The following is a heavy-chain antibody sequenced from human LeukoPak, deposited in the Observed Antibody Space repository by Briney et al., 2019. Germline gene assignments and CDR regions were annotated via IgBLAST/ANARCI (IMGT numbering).Heavy chain of an antibody. CDR2: IYTGGNT. V-gene: IGHV3-53*01. D-gene: IGHD1-26*01. CDR3: AKAASGSYYPTEYFQH. Sequence: GGSLRLSCAASGFTVDSNYLSWVRQAPGKGLEWVSTIYTGGNTYYADSVKGRFTISRDNSKNTLYLQMNSLRAEDTAVYYCAKAASGSYYPTEYFQHWGQGTPVTVSS. CDR1: GFTVDSNY. J-gene: IGHJ1*01.